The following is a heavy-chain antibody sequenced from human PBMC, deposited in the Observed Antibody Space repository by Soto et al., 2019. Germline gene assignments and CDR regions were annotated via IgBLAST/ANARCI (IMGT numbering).Heavy chain of an antibody. CDR3: VNFLRYPFVFDI. Sequence: GSLRLSCAASGFTFSNYWMHWVRQAPGKGLAWVSRITGDGVNTDYADSVRGRFAISRDNAKDTLYLQMSSLRAEGTAVYYCVNFLRYPFVFDIWGQGSMVIVSS. J-gene: IGHJ3*02. V-gene: IGHV3-74*01. D-gene: IGHD3-9*01. CDR2: ITGDGVNT. CDR1: GFTFSNYW.